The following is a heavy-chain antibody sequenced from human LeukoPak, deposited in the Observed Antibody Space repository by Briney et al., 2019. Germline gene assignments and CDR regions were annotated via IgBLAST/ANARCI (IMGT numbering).Heavy chain of an antibody. CDR2: IYYSGST. CDR1: GGSISSSSYY. Sequence: ASETPSLTCTVSGGSISSSSYYWGWIRQPPGKGLEWIGSIYYSGSTYYNPSLKSRVTISVDTSKNQFSLKLSSVTAADTAVYYCARRARFLEWLPRDDAFDIWGQGTMVTVSS. J-gene: IGHJ3*02. CDR3: ARRARFLEWLPRDDAFDI. D-gene: IGHD3-3*01. V-gene: IGHV4-39*01.